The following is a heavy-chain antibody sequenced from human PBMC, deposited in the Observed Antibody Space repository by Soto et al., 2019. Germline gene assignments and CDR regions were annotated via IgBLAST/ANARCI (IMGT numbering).Heavy chain of an antibody. CDR2: ITSSSSYI. CDR1: GFTFGSYS. D-gene: IGHD5-18*01. J-gene: IGHJ4*02. Sequence: GGSLRLSCAASGFTFGSYSMNWVRQAPGKGLEWVSSITSSSSYISYADSVKGRFTISRDNAKNSLYLQMNSLRAEDTAVYYCARDQPGYSYGYGLGYWGQGTLVTVSS. CDR3: ARDQPGYSYGYGLGY. V-gene: IGHV3-21*01.